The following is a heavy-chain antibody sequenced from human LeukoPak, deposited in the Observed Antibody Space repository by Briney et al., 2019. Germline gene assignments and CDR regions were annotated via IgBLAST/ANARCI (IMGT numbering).Heavy chain of an antibody. Sequence: GGSLRLSCAASGFTFSSYVMSWVRQAPGKGLEWVSAISGSGGSTYYADSVKGRFTISRDNSKNTLYLQMNSLRAEDTAVYYCAKDGRRFGESFDYWGQGTLVTVSS. CDR2: ISGSGGST. J-gene: IGHJ4*02. CDR3: AKDGRRFGESFDY. D-gene: IGHD3-10*01. CDR1: GFTFSSYV. V-gene: IGHV3-23*01.